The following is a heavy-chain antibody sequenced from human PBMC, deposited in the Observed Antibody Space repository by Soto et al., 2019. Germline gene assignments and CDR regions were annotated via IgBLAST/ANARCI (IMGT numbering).Heavy chain of an antibody. J-gene: IGHJ3*02. V-gene: IGHV1-18*01. CDR1: GYTFTSYG. Sequence: ASVKVSCKASGYTFTSYGISWVRQAPGQGLEWMGWISAYNGNTNYAQKLRGRVTMTTDTSTSTAYMELRSLRSDDTAVYYCARTVDIVATIEDAFDIWGQGTMVTVSS. D-gene: IGHD5-12*01. CDR3: ARTVDIVATIEDAFDI. CDR2: ISAYNGNT.